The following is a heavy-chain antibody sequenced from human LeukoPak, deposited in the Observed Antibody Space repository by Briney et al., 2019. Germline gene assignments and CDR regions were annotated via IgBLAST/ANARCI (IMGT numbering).Heavy chain of an antibody. CDR3: ARGTVSVAATGYFQH. J-gene: IGHJ1*01. D-gene: IGHD2-15*01. Sequence: GGSLRLSCAASGFTFSSYAMHWVGQAPGKGLEWVAVISYDGSNKYYADSVKGRFTISRDNSKNTLYLQMNSLRAEDTAVYYCARGTVSVAATGYFQHWGQGTLVTVSS. CDR1: GFTFSSYA. V-gene: IGHV3-30-3*01. CDR2: ISYDGSNK.